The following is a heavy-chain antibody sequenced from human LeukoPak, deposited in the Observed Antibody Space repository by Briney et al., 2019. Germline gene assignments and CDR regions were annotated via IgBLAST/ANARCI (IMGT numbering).Heavy chain of an antibody. Sequence: GGSLRLSCAASGFTFSSYGMHWVRQAPGKGLEWVAFIRYDGSNKYYADSVKGRFTISRDNSKNTLYLQMNSLRAEDTAVYYCAKGLGYSGYVDYYYYMDVWGKGTTVTVSS. CDR1: GFTFSSYG. V-gene: IGHV3-30*02. CDR2: IRYDGSNK. J-gene: IGHJ6*03. CDR3: AKGLGYSGYVDYYYYMDV. D-gene: IGHD5-12*01.